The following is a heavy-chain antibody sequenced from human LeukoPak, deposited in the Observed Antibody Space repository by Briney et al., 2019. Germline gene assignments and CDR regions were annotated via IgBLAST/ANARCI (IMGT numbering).Heavy chain of an antibody. CDR1: GYSISSGYY. CDR3: ARQCLMGDFWSGYEIGYYFDY. D-gene: IGHD3-3*01. V-gene: IGHV4-38-2*02. J-gene: IGHJ4*02. Sequence: SETLSLTCTVSGYSISSGYYWGWIRQPPGKGLEWIGSIYYSGSTYYNPSLKSRVTISVDTSKNQFSLKLSSVTAADTAVYYCARQCLMGDFWSGYEIGYYFDYWGQGTLVTVSS. CDR2: IYYSGST.